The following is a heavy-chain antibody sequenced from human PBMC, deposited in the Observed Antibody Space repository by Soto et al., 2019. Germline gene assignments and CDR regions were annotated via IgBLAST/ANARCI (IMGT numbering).Heavy chain of an antibody. V-gene: IGHV3-30*18. CDR3: ANAPSRLLRGSNDYYYGMDV. CDR2: ISYDGSNK. Sequence: GGSLRLSCAASGFTFSSYGMHWVRQAPGKGLEWVAVISYDGSNKYYADSVKGRFTISRDNSKNTLYLQMNSLRAEDTAVYYCANAPSRLLRGSNDYYYGMDVWGQGTTVTVSS. CDR1: GFTFSSYG. J-gene: IGHJ6*02. D-gene: IGHD6-25*01.